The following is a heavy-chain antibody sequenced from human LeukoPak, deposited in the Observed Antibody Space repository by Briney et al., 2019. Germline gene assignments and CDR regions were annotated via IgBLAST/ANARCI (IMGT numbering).Heavy chain of an antibody. CDR2: IYTSGST. CDR3: ATGDGYNSFDY. V-gene: IGHV4-4*07. CDR1: GGSFSSYY. J-gene: IGHJ4*02. Sequence: ETLSLTCTVSGGSFSSYYWSWIRQPAGKGLEWIGRIYTSGSTNNNSSLKSRVTMSVDTSQTQLSLKLSSVTAADTAVYYCATGDGYNSFDYWGQGTLVTVSS. D-gene: IGHD5-24*01.